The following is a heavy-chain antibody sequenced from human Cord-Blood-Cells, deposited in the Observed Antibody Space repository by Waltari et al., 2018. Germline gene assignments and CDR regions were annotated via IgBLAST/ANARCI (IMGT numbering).Heavy chain of an antibody. J-gene: IGHJ6*03. Sequence: QVQLVQSGAEVKKPGASVKVSCKASGYTFTSYYMHWVRQAPGQGLEWMAIINPSGGSTSDAQEVQGRVTMTRDTSTSTVYMGLGSLRSEDTAVYYCARDISITMVRGVIYYYYYMDVWGKGTTVTVSS. CDR3: ARDISITMVRGVIYYYYYMDV. V-gene: IGHV1-46*01. CDR2: INPSGGST. CDR1: GYTFTSYY. D-gene: IGHD3-10*01.